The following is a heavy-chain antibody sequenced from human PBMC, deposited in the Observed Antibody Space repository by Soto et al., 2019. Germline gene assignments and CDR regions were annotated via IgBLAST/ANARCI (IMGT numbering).Heavy chain of an antibody. J-gene: IGHJ3*02. V-gene: IGHV3-21*01. CDR1: GFTFSSYS. CDR2: ITGSSTYI. D-gene: IGHD2-2*01. Sequence: EVQLVESGGGLVKPGGPLRLSCAASGFTFSSYSMNWVRQAPGKGLEWVSSITGSSTYIYYADSVKGRFTISRDNAKNSLYLQMNSLRGEDTAVYYCARVVPAAYAFDIWGQGTMVTVSS. CDR3: ARVVPAAYAFDI.